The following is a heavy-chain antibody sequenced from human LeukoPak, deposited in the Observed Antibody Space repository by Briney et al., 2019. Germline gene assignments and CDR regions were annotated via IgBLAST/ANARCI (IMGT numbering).Heavy chain of an antibody. D-gene: IGHD2-2*02. CDR3: ARVDQLLYYYFDY. V-gene: IGHV4-38-2*02. CDR2: IYHSGST. J-gene: IGHJ4*02. Sequence: ETLSLTCTVSGYSISSGYYWGWIRQPPGKGLEWIGSIYHSGSTYYNPSLKSRVTISVDTSKNQFSLKLSSVTAADTAVYYYARVDQLLYYYFDYWGQGTLVTVSS. CDR1: GYSISSGYY.